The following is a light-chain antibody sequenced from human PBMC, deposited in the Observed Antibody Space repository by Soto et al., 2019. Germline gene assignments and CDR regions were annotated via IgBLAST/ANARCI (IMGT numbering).Light chain of an antibody. CDR1: QSVSSY. CDR2: DAS. CDR3: QQRRNWLLT. Sequence: EIVLTQSPATLSLSPGDRATLSCRASQSVSSYLAWYQQKPGQAPRLLIYDASNRATGIPARFSGSGSGTDFTLTISSLEPEDFAVYYCQQRRNWLLTFGGGTKVEIK. J-gene: IGKJ4*01. V-gene: IGKV3-11*01.